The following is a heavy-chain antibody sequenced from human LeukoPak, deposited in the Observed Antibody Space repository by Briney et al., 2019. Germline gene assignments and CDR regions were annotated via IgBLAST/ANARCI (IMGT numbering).Heavy chain of an antibody. Sequence: GASVKVSCKASGGTFSNYAINWVRQAPGQGLEWMGRITPIVGIANYAQKFQGRVSITADKSTSTAYMEVSSLTSEDTAVYYCARGERKLRDYYYGMDVWGRGTTVTVSS. V-gene: IGHV1-69*04. CDR3: ARGERKLRDYYYGMDV. CDR2: ITPIVGIA. CDR1: GGTFSNYA. D-gene: IGHD1-1*01. J-gene: IGHJ6*02.